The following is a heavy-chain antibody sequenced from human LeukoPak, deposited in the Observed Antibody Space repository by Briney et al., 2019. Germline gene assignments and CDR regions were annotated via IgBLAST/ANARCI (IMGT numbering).Heavy chain of an antibody. CDR2: IWYDGSNK. D-gene: IGHD5-24*01. CDR1: GFTFSSYG. J-gene: IGHJ4*02. CDR3: AKDRGGYRDGYNYQFDY. V-gene: IGHV3-33*06. Sequence: GRSLRLSCAASGFTFSSYGMHWVRQAPGKGLEGVAVIWYDGSNKYYADSVKGRFNISRDNSKTTLYLQMNSLRAEDTAVYYCAKDRGGYRDGYNYQFDYWGQGTLVTVSS.